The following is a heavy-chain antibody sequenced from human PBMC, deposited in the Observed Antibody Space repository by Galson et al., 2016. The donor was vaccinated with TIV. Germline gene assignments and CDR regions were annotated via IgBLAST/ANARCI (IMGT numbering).Heavy chain of an antibody. CDR3: AKGGGPIVVVAAAAEFYYGMDL. D-gene: IGHD2-2*01. CDR2: ITGSGDTT. J-gene: IGHJ6*02. V-gene: IGHV3-23*01. CDR1: EFTFSNYA. Sequence: SLRLSCAASEFTFSNYAMSWVRQAPGKGLEWVSSITGSGDTTYYADSVKGRFTISRDNSKNTLFLQMNSLRGEDTAVYYCAKGGGPIVVVAAAAEFYYGMDLWGQGTTVTVSS.